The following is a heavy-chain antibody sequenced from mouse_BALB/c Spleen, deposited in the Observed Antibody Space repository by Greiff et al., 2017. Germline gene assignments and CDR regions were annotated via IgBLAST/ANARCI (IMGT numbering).Heavy chain of an antibody. D-gene: IGHD4-1*02. CDR1: GYSITSDYA. Sequence: EVQLQQSGPGLVKPSHSLSLTCTVTGYSITSDYAWNWIRQFPGNKLEWMGYISYSGSTSYNPSLKSRISITRDTSKNQFFLQLNSVTTEDTATYYCASTGPYFDYWGQGTTLTVSS. J-gene: IGHJ2*01. CDR2: ISYSGST. CDR3: ASTGPYFDY. V-gene: IGHV3-2*02.